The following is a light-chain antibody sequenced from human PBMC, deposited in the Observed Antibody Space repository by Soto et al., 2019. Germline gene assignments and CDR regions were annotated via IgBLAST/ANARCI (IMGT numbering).Light chain of an antibody. V-gene: IGKV3-20*01. CDR1: QIGSSSY. J-gene: IGKJ1*01. CDR2: GAS. Sequence: ENILTLSPGTVSLWTLEIATPCFMVSQIGSSSYLAWYQQKPGQAPRLLIYGASSRATGIPDMFSGSGSGTDFTLTSSRLEPEDVVVYCCQQYGSPRRTFGQGTKLDIK. CDR3: QQYGSPRRT.